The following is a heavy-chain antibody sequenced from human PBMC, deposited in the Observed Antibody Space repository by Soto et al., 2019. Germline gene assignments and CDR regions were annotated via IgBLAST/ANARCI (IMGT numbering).Heavy chain of an antibody. CDR3: ARGPPVGIYYGMDV. CDR2: IHRDGSEK. J-gene: IGHJ6*02. V-gene: IGHV3-7*03. D-gene: IGHD1-1*01. Sequence: EVQLVESGGGLVQPGGSLRLSCSASGFSFSDYWMTWVRQGPGKGLEWVANIHRDGSEKYSVDSVKGRFTISRDNANNSVFLERNGLRVDDTAVYSCARGPPVGIYYGMDVWGQGTRSSSP. CDR1: GFSFSDYW.